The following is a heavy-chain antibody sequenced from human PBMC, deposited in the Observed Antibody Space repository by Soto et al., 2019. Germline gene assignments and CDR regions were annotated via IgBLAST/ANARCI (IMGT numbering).Heavy chain of an antibody. Sequence: SETLSLTCTVSGGSISSSSYYWGWIRQPPGKGLEWIGSIHYSGSTYYNPSLKSRVTISVDTSKNQFSLKLSSVTAADTAVYYCARLSYGDSNFDYWGQGTLVTVSS. J-gene: IGHJ4*02. CDR3: ARLSYGDSNFDY. V-gene: IGHV4-39*07. CDR1: GGSISSSSYY. D-gene: IGHD4-17*01. CDR2: IHYSGST.